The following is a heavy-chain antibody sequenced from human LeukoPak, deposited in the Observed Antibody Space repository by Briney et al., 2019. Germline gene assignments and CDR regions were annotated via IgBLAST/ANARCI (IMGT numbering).Heavy chain of an antibody. D-gene: IGHD1-26*01. Sequence: GGSLRLSCAASGFTFSSYWMSWVRQAPGKGLEWVSVIYSGGSTYYADSVKGRFTISRDNSKNTLYLQMNSLRAEDTAVYYCATSIVGFTYDEHFQHWGQGTLVTVSS. CDR1: GFTFSSYW. CDR2: IYSGGST. J-gene: IGHJ1*01. CDR3: ATSIVGFTYDEHFQH. V-gene: IGHV3-66*01.